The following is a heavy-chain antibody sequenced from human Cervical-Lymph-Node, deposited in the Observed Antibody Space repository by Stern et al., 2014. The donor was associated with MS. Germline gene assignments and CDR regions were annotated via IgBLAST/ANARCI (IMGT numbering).Heavy chain of an antibody. Sequence: VQLVQSGAEVKKPGASVKVSCKASGYTFTGYYMHWVRQAPGQGLEWMGWINPNSGGTNYAQKFQGWVTMTRDTSISTAYMELSRLRSDDTAVYYCARGFPRGYSYGGMYYFDYWGQGTLVTVSS. CDR3: ARGFPRGYSYGGMYYFDY. V-gene: IGHV1-2*04. D-gene: IGHD5-18*01. CDR1: GYTFTGYY. CDR2: INPNSGGT. J-gene: IGHJ4*02.